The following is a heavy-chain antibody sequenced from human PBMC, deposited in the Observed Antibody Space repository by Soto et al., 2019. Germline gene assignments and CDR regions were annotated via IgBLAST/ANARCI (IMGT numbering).Heavy chain of an antibody. CDR2: FDPEDGET. CDR1: GYTLTELS. V-gene: IGHV1-24*01. D-gene: IGHD3-22*01. Sequence: ASVKVSCKVSGYTLTELSMHWVRQAPGKGLEWMGGFDPEDGETIYAQKFQGRVTMTEDTSTDTAYMELSSLRSEDTAVYYCATVPPPNYYDSSGYFDYWGQGTLVTVSS. CDR3: ATVPPPNYYDSSGYFDY. J-gene: IGHJ4*02.